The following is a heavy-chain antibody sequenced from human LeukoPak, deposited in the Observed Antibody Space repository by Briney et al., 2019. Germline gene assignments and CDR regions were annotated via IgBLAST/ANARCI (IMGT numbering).Heavy chain of an antibody. Sequence: SVKVSCKASGGTLSSYAINWVRQAPGQGLEWIGRIIPIFGIVNYAQNFQGRVTIIADKSTNTAYMELSSLRSEDTAFYYCARADSSGYSLDENFDYWGQGTLVTVSS. D-gene: IGHD3-22*01. CDR2: IIPIFGIV. CDR1: GGTLSSYA. CDR3: ARADSSGYSLDENFDY. J-gene: IGHJ4*02. V-gene: IGHV1-69*04.